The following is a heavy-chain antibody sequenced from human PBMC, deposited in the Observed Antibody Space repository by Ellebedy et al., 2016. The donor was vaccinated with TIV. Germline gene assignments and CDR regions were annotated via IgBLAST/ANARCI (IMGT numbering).Heavy chain of an antibody. D-gene: IGHD6-19*01. CDR2: IKTDGSIT. Sequence: GESLKISCAASGFTFSNYWMHWVRQAPGKGLVWVSGIKTDGSITTYADSVKGRFTISRDNAKNTLYLQMNSLRDEDTAVYYCARDQWLGRAYYFDSWGQGTLLTVSS. V-gene: IGHV3-74*01. CDR3: ARDQWLGRAYYFDS. J-gene: IGHJ4*02. CDR1: GFTFSNYW.